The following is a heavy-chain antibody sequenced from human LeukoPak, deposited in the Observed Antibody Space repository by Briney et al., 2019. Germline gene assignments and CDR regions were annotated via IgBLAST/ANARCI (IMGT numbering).Heavy chain of an antibody. D-gene: IGHD5-12*01. CDR1: GYSISSGYY. J-gene: IGHJ4*02. Sequence: SETLSLTCTVSGYSISSGYYWGWIRQPPGKGLEWIGSIYHSGSTYYNPPLKSRVTISVDTSKNQFSLKLSSVTAADTAVYYCARGHRRGYSGYDLVMVDYWGQGTLVTVSS. CDR2: IYHSGST. V-gene: IGHV4-38-2*02. CDR3: ARGHRRGYSGYDLVMVDY.